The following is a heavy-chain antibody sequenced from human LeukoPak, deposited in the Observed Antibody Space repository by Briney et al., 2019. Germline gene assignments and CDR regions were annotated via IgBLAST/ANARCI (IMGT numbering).Heavy chain of an antibody. J-gene: IGHJ5*02. CDR2: ISYDGSNK. CDR1: RFTFSSYG. Sequence: GGSLGLSCAASRFTFSSYGMHWVRQAPGKGLEWVAVISYDGSNKYYADSVKGRFTISRDNSKNTLYLQMNSLRAEDTAVYYCAKDNRNDFEQNWFDPWGQGTLVTVSS. D-gene: IGHD3-3*01. CDR3: AKDNRNDFEQNWFDP. V-gene: IGHV3-30*18.